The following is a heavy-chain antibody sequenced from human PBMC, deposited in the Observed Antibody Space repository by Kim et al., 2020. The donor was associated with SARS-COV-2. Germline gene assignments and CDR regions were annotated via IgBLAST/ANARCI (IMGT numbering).Heavy chain of an antibody. CDR3: ARGVPTSLLWFGELLI. Sequence: SLESRVTISVDTSKNQFSLKLSSVTAADTAVYYCARGVPTSLLWFGELLIWGQGTLVTVSS. J-gene: IGHJ4*02. D-gene: IGHD3-10*01. V-gene: IGHV4-59*09.